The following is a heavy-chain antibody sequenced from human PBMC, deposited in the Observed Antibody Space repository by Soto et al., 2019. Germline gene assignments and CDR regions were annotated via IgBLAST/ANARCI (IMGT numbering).Heavy chain of an antibody. V-gene: IGHV4-39*01. CDR2: IYYSGTT. J-gene: IGHJ5*02. CDR1: GGSISNSTYY. D-gene: IGHD3-10*01. CDR3: ARLTYALLWFGYLSRRFWFDP. Sequence: SETLSLTCTVYGGSISNSTYYWGWIRQPPGKGLEWIGSIYYSGTTYYNPSLESRVTMSVDTSKNQFSLKLSSVTAADTAVYYCARLTYALLWFGYLSRRFWFDPWGQGTLVTVSS.